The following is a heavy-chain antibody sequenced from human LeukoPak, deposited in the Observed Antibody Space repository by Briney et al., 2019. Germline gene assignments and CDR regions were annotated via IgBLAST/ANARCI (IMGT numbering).Heavy chain of an antibody. J-gene: IGHJ4*02. Sequence: PGGSLRLSCAASGFTFDDYGMSWVRQAPGKGLVWVSRINSDGSSTSYADSVKGRFTISRDNAKNTLYLQMNSLRAEDTAVYYCARDRYGDYDFDYWGQGTLVTVSS. V-gene: IGHV3-74*01. D-gene: IGHD4-17*01. CDR3: ARDRYGDYDFDY. CDR2: INSDGSST. CDR1: GFTFDDYG.